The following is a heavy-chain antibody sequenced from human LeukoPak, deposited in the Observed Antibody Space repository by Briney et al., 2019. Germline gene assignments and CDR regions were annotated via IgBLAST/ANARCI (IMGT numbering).Heavy chain of an antibody. J-gene: IGHJ4*02. CDR3: ARGGSSSRIGYNFDY. Sequence: ASVKVSCKASGGTFSSYAISWVRQAPGQGLEWMGGIIPIFGTANYAQKFQGRVTITADESTSTAYMELSSLRSEDTAVYYCARGGSSSRIGYNFDYWGQGTLVTVSS. CDR2: IIPIFGTA. CDR1: GGTFSSYA. V-gene: IGHV1-69*13. D-gene: IGHD6-6*01.